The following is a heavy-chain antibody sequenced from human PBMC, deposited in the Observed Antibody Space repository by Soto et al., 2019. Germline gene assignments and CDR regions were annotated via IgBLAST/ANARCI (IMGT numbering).Heavy chain of an antibody. CDR3: AKRSPNGLYGAADGCLDY. D-gene: IGHD4-17*01. Sequence: QVQLVESGGGVVQPGRSLRLSCAASGFTFSSYGMHWVRQAPGKGLEWVAVISYDGSNKYYADSVKGRFTISRDNSKNTLYLLMNSMGAEDTAVYYCAKRSPNGLYGAADGCLDYWGQGTLVTVSS. CDR2: ISYDGSNK. V-gene: IGHV3-30*18. CDR1: GFTFSSYG. J-gene: IGHJ4*02.